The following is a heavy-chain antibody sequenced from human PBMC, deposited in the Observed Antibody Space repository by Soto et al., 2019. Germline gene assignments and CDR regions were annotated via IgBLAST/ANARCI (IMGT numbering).Heavy chain of an antibody. CDR1: GFTFTSSA. CDR2: IVVGSGNT. J-gene: IGHJ6*02. D-gene: IGHD3-22*01. Sequence: SVKVSCKASGFTFTSSAVQWVRQARGQRLEWIGWIVVGSGNTNYAQKFQERVTITRDMSTSTAYMELSSLRSEDTAVYYCAADTPHYYDSSGYYYYGMDVWGQ. V-gene: IGHV1-58*01. CDR3: AADTPHYYDSSGYYYYGMDV.